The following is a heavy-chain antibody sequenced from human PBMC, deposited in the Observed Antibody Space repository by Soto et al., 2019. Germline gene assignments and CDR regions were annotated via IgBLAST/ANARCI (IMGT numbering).Heavy chain of an antibody. CDR2: IIPIFGTA. CDR1: GGTFSSYA. Sequence: QVQLVQSGAEVKKPGSSVKVSCKASGGTFSSYAISWVRQAPGQGLEWMGGIIPIFGTANYSQKFQGRVTITADKSTSTAYMELSSLRSEDTAVYYCARSHYDSSGYYYVVPFDYWGQGTLVTVSS. V-gene: IGHV1-69*06. J-gene: IGHJ4*02. D-gene: IGHD3-22*01. CDR3: ARSHYDSSGYYYVVPFDY.